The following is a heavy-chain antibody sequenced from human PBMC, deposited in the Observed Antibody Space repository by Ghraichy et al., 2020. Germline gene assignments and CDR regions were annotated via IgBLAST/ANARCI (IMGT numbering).Heavy chain of an antibody. CDR1: GFTVSSNY. V-gene: IGHV3-53*01. Sequence: GGSLRLSCAASGFTVSSNYMSWVRQAPGKGLEWVSVIYSGGSTYYADSVKGRFTISRDNSKNTLYLQMNSLRAEDTAVYYCATSTISSSLIYYGMDVWGQGTTVTVSS. J-gene: IGHJ6*02. CDR3: ATSTISSSLIYYGMDV. D-gene: IGHD3-3*01. CDR2: IYSGGST.